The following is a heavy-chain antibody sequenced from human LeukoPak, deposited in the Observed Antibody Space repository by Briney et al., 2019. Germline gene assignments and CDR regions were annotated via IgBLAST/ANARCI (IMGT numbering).Heavy chain of an antibody. CDR3: ARGSAYSSSSYGY. CDR2: INHSGST. Sequence: SETLSLTCAVYGGSFSGYYWSWIRQPPGKGLEWIGEINHSGSTNYNPSLKSRVTISVDTSKNQFSLKLSSVTAADTAVYYCARGSAYSSSSYGYWGQGTLVTVSS. CDR1: GGSFSGYY. J-gene: IGHJ4*02. V-gene: IGHV4-34*01. D-gene: IGHD6-6*01.